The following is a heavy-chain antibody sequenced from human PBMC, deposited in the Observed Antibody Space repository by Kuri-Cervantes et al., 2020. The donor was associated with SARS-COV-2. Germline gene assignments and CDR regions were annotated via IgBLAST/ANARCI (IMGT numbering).Heavy chain of an antibody. CDR2: IRYDGSNK. CDR1: GFTFSSYG. CDR3: AKDMISRLLWFGESPYNWFDP. J-gene: IGHJ5*02. V-gene: IGHV3-30*02. D-gene: IGHD3-10*01. Sequence: GGSLRLSCAASGFTFSSYGMHWVRQAPGKGLEWVAFIRYDGSNKYYADSVKGRFTISRDNSKNTLYLQMNSLRAEDTAMYYCAKDMISRLLWFGESPYNWFDPWGQGTLVPSPQ.